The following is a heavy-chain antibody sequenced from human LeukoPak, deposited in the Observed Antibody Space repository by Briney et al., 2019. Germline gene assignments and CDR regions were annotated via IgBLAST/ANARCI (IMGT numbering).Heavy chain of an antibody. V-gene: IGHV4-39*07. Sequence: PSETLSLTCTVSGGSISSSNYYWGWIRQPPGKGLEWIGNIYHSGSTYYNPSLKSRVSISIDTSKNQFSLKLSSVTAADTAVYYCARVSGYSSSWYRPYYYYYMDVWGKGTTVTVSS. J-gene: IGHJ6*03. D-gene: IGHD6-13*01. CDR2: IYHSGST. CDR1: GGSISSSNYY. CDR3: ARVSGYSSSWYRPYYYYYMDV.